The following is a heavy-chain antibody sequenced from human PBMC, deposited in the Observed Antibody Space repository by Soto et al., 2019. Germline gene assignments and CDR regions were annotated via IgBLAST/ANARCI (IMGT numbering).Heavy chain of an antibody. D-gene: IGHD6-13*01. Sequence: SETLSLTCTVSGGSISSGGYYWSWIRQHPGKGLEWIGYIYFNGNTYYNPSLKSRVTISVDMSKNHFSLKLSSVTAADTAVYYCATIQLAAAAHFDYWGQGTLVTVSS. CDR3: ATIQLAAAAHFDY. V-gene: IGHV4-31*03. CDR2: IYFNGNT. CDR1: GGSISSGGYY. J-gene: IGHJ4*02.